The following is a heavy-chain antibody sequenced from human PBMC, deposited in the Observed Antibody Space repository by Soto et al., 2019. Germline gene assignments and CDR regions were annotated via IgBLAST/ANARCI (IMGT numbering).Heavy chain of an antibody. CDR1: GFTFSTYW. Sequence: EVQLVESGGGLVQPGGSLRLSCAASGFTFSTYWIHWVRQAPGKGGVWVSRINSDGSSTNYADSVKGRFTIPRDNAKNTLFLQMNSLRAEDTAVYYCARDRWGGGRDMDVWGQGTTVTVSS. D-gene: IGHD3-10*01. V-gene: IGHV3-74*01. CDR3: ARDRWGGGRDMDV. CDR2: INSDGSST. J-gene: IGHJ6*02.